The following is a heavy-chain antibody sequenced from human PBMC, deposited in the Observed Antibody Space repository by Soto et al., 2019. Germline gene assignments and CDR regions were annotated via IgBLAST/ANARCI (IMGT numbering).Heavy chain of an antibody. CDR2: IYWDDDK. D-gene: IGHD3-22*01. Sequence: SGPTLVNPTQTLTLTCTFSGFSLSTSGVGVGWIRQPPGKALEWLALIYWDDDKRYSPSLKSRLTITKDTSKNQVVLTMTNMDPVDTATYYCAHLYYYDSSGYYYVDYWGQGTLVTVSS. J-gene: IGHJ4*02. CDR1: GFSLSTSGVG. V-gene: IGHV2-5*02. CDR3: AHLYYYDSSGYYYVDY.